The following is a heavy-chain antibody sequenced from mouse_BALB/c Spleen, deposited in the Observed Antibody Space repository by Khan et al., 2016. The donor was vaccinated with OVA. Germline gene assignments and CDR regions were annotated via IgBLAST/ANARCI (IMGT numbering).Heavy chain of an antibody. V-gene: IGHV3-8*02. CDR1: GDSITSGF. CDR2: MIYSGYT. D-gene: IGHD1-3*01. Sequence: EVQLQESGPSLVQPSQTLSLTCSVTGDSITSGFWSWVRNFPGNKLEYMGYMIYSGYTYYNPSLKGRFSITRHTSKNQYYLQLNSVTTEDTATYYCARSTYKYAVAYWGQGALVTVSA. CDR3: ARSTYKYAVAY. J-gene: IGHJ3*01.